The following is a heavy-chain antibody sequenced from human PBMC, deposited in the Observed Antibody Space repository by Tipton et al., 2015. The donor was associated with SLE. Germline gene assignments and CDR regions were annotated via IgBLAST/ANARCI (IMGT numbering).Heavy chain of an antibody. V-gene: IGHV4-61*02. J-gene: IGHJ4*02. CDR3: ARNPAEAGTVDS. Sequence: LRLSCTVSGDSISSGSYYWSWIRQPAGKGLEWIGRIYATGSTNYNPSLESRVTISVDTSKHHFSLNLTSVTAADTAVYYCARNPAEAGTVDSWGQGTLVTVSS. D-gene: IGHD6-13*01. CDR1: GDSISSGSYY. CDR2: IYATGST.